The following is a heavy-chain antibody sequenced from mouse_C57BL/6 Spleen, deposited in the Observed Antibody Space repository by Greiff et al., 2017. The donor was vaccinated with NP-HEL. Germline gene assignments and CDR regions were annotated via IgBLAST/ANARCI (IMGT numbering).Heavy chain of an antibody. V-gene: IGHV6-3*01. CDR1: GFTFSNYW. D-gene: IGHD4-1*02. CDR2: IRLKSDNYAT. Sequence: EVKVEESGGGLVQPGGSMKLSCVASGFTFSNYWMNWVRQSPEKGLEWVAQIRLKSDNYATHYAESVKGRFTISRDDSKSSVYLQMNNLRAEDTGIYYCTGPQLGMGSWFAYWGQGTLVTVSA. CDR3: TGPQLGMGSWFAY. J-gene: IGHJ3*01.